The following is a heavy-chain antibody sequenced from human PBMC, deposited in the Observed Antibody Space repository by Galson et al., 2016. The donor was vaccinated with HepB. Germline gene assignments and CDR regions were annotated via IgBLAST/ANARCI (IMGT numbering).Heavy chain of an antibody. Sequence: SLRLSCAASGFTLSSHWMHWVRQAPGKGLVCVSRLKSDGSSTYYADSVKGRFTISRDNAKNSLYLQMNSLRAEDTAVYYCARDSGYCTDINCHGDAFDIWGQGTMVTVSS. V-gene: IGHV3-74*01. CDR3: ARDSGYCTDINCHGDAFDI. D-gene: IGHD2-8*02. CDR2: LKSDGSST. J-gene: IGHJ3*02. CDR1: GFTLSSHW.